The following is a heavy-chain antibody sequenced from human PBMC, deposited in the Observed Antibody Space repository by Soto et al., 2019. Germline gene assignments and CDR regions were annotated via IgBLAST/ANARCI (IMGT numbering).Heavy chain of an antibody. Sequence: GGSLRLSCAASGFTFSSYWMHWVRQAPGKGLVWVSRINSDGSSTSYADSVKGRFTISRDNAKNTLYLQMNSLRAEDTAVYYCAVSDFWSGYYTDFDYWGQGTLVTVSS. CDR2: INSDGSST. D-gene: IGHD3-3*01. CDR1: GFTFSSYW. J-gene: IGHJ4*02. CDR3: AVSDFWSGYYTDFDY. V-gene: IGHV3-74*01.